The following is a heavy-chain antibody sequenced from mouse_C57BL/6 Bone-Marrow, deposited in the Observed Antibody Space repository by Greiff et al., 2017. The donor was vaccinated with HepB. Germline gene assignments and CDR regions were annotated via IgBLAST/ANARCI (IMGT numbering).Heavy chain of an antibody. V-gene: IGHV5-6*01. CDR1: GFTFSSYG. Sequence: EVHLVESGGDLVKPGGSLKLSCAASGFTFSSYGMSWVRQTPDKRLEWVATISSGGSYTYYPDSVKGRFTISIDNAKNTLYLQMSSLKSEDKAMYYCARHEGLPYYFDYWGQGTTLTVSS. CDR3: ARHEGLPYYFDY. D-gene: IGHD2-4*01. J-gene: IGHJ2*01. CDR2: ISSGGSYT.